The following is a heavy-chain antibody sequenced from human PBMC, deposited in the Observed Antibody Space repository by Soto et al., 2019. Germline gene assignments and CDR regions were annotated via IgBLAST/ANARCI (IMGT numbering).Heavy chain of an antibody. D-gene: IGHD6-19*01. Sequence: QVQLQQWGAGLLKPSETLSLTCAVYGGSFSGYYWSWIRQSPGKGLEWIGKINHSGSTNYNPSLKRRVTISGDTPQNRFPLQLHSVTAADTSVYYCARKRPSGWYLDYWGQGTLVTVSS. CDR1: GGSFSGYY. CDR3: ARKRPSGWYLDY. V-gene: IGHV4-34*01. CDR2: INHSGST. J-gene: IGHJ4*02.